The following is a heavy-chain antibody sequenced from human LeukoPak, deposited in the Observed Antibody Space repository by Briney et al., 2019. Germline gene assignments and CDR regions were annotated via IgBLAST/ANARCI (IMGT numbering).Heavy chain of an antibody. CDR1: GYTFTSYG. Sequence: ASVKVSCKASGYTFTSYGISWVRQAPGQGLEWMGWISAYNSNTNYAQKLQGRVTMTTDTSTSTAYMELRSLRSDDTAVYYCARDRTYYYDSSGYSDAFDIWGQGTMVTVSS. J-gene: IGHJ3*02. CDR2: ISAYNSNT. D-gene: IGHD3-22*01. CDR3: ARDRTYYYDSSGYSDAFDI. V-gene: IGHV1-18*01.